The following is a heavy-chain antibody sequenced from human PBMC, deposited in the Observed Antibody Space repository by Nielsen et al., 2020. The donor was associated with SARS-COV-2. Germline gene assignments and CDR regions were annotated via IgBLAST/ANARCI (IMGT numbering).Heavy chain of an antibody. CDR2: IYSGGSST. CDR1: GFTFSSYA. CDR3: ARVIAAAGSLYYYYYYGMDV. D-gene: IGHD6-13*01. Sequence: GESLKISCAASGFTFSSYAMSWVRQAPGKGLEWVSVIYSGGSSTYYADSVKGRFTISRDNSKNTLYLQMNSLRAEDTAVYYCARVIAAAGSLYYYYYYGMDVWGQGTTVTVSS. J-gene: IGHJ6*02. V-gene: IGHV3-23*03.